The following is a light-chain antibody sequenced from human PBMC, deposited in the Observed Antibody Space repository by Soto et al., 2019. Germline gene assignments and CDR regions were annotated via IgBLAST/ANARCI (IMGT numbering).Light chain of an antibody. CDR3: QQYDNLPLT. CDR2: DAS. J-gene: IGKJ5*01. CDR1: QAINSN. V-gene: IGKV1-33*01. Sequence: QFTQSPSFLSASLGDRVTITCRASQAINSNLAWYQQKSGKATKLLIYDASNLETGVTSRLSGSGSGTDFTFTISSLQPEDIATYYCQQYDNLPLTFGQGTRLEIK.